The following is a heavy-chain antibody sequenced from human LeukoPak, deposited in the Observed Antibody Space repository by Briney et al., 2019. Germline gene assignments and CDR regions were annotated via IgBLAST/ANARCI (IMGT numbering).Heavy chain of an antibody. CDR2: ISYDGINE. Sequence: GKSLRLSCAASGFTFSSYAMHWVRQAPGKGLEWVALISYDGINEYHADSVKGRFTISRDNSKNTPYLQMRSLRTEDTAVYYCARERTTRPHYYYAMDVWGQGTTVTVSS. J-gene: IGHJ6*02. V-gene: IGHV3-30-3*01. CDR1: GFTFSSYA. D-gene: IGHD4-11*01. CDR3: ARERTTRPHYYYAMDV.